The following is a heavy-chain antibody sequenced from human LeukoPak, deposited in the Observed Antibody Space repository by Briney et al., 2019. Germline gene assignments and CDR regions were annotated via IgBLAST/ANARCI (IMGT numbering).Heavy chain of an antibody. Sequence: GGSLRLSCEASGFTFADSAMNWVRHAPGKGPEWVSGIRWNNNNIGYADSVKGRFTISRDNAKNSLYLQMNSLRAEDTALYYCAKATDYYYMDVWGKGTTVTISS. J-gene: IGHJ6*03. V-gene: IGHV3-9*01. CDR3: AKATDYYYMDV. D-gene: IGHD2-21*02. CDR1: GFTFADSA. CDR2: IRWNNNNI.